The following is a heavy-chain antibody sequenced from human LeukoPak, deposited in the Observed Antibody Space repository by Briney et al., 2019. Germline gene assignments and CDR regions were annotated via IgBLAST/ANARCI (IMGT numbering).Heavy chain of an antibody. CDR2: ISYDGSNK. J-gene: IGHJ4*02. CDR3: AKDSGWGIQLWLLGD. V-gene: IGHV3-30*18. CDR1: GFTFSSYG. D-gene: IGHD5-18*01. Sequence: GRSLRLSCAASGFTFSSYGMHWVRQAPGKGLEWVAVISYDGSNKYYADSVKGRFTISRDNSKNTLYLQMNSLRAEDTAVYYCAKDSGWGIQLWLLGDWGQGTLSPSPQ.